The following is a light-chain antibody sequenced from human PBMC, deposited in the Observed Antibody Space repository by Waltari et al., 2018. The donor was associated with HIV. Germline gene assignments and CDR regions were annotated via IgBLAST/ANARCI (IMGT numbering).Light chain of an antibody. Sequence: EIVLTQSPGTLSLSPGQRATLSCRASQSVGSSYFAWYQQKPGQTPRLLIYSASSRATGIADRFSGSESGTDCTLTISRLEPEDFAVYYCQQYGNSRGTFGGGTKVEVK. CDR1: QSVGSSY. CDR2: SAS. J-gene: IGKJ4*01. CDR3: QQYGNSRGT. V-gene: IGKV3-20*01.